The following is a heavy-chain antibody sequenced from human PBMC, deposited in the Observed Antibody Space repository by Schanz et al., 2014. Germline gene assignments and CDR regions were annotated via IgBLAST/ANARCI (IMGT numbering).Heavy chain of an antibody. CDR2: ISASGGDT. D-gene: IGHD1-26*01. J-gene: IGHJ4*02. CDR3: ARDHTTESYYSAGPPIDY. CDR1: EFTFSTDA. Sequence: EEQLVESGGGLVQPGGSLRLSCAASEFTFSTDAMSWVRQAPGKGLEWLSVISASGGDTYYADSVKGRFTISRDNSKNTLFLQMNSLRAEDTAVYYCARDHTTESYYSAGPPIDYWGQGTLLTVSS. V-gene: IGHV3-23*04.